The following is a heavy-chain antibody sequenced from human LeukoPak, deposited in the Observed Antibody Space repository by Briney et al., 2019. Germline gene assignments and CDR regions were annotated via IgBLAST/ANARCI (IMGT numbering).Heavy chain of an antibody. D-gene: IGHD1-26*01. CDR3: ARWRYSGSYNALDY. J-gene: IGHJ4*02. CDR1: GYSISSGYY. CDR2: IYHSGRT. Sequence: SSETLSLTCTVSGYSISSGYYWGWIRQPPGKGLEWIGSIYHSGRTYYNPSLKSRVTISVDTSKNQFSLKLSSVTAADTAVYYCARWRYSGSYNALDYWGQGTLVTVSS. V-gene: IGHV4-38-2*02.